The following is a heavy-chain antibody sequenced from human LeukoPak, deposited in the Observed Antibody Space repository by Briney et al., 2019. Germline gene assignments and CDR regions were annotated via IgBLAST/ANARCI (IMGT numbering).Heavy chain of an antibody. V-gene: IGHV3-33*06. CDR2: IWYDGSNK. D-gene: IGHD1-26*01. CDR3: AKTGGSYAFDY. Sequence: GGSLRLSCAASGFTFSSYGMHWVRQAPGKGLEWVAVIWYDGSNKYYADSVKGRFTISRDNSKNTLYMQMNSLRAEDTAVYYCAKTGGSYAFDYWGQGTLVTVSS. CDR1: GFTFSSYG. J-gene: IGHJ4*02.